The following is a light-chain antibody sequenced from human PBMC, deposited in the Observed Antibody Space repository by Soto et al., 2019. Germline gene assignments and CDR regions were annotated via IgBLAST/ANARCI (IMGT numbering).Light chain of an antibody. CDR2: SNN. V-gene: IGLV1-44*01. CDR1: SSNIGSNT. Sequence: QSVLTQPPSASGTPGQRVTISCSGSSSNIGSNTVNWYQQLPGTAPKLLIHSNNQRPSGVPDRFSGSKSGTSASLAISGLQSEDEADYYCAAWDDSLNGLYVFGTGTKVNV. J-gene: IGLJ1*01. CDR3: AAWDDSLNGLYV.